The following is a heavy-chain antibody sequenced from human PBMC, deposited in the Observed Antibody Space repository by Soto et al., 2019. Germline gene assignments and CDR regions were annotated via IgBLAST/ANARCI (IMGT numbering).Heavy chain of an antibody. J-gene: IGHJ4*02. CDR2: IIPIFGTA. Sequence: SVKVSCKASGGTFSSYAISWVRQAPGQGLEWMGGIIPIFGTANYAQKFQGRVTITADESTSTAYMELSSLRSEDTAVYYCARDTGYSNPHFDYWGQGTLVTVSS. D-gene: IGHD3-9*01. V-gene: IGHV1-69*13. CDR3: ARDTGYSNPHFDY. CDR1: GGTFSSYA.